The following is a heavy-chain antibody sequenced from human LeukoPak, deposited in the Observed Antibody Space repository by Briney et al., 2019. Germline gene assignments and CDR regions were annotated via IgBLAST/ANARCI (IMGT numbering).Heavy chain of an antibody. V-gene: IGHV5-51*01. D-gene: IGHD1-26*01. CDR3: ARSGSYLTRDWFDP. Sequence: GESLKISCKGSGYSFTSYWIGWVRQMPGKGLGWMGIIYPGESDTRYIPSFQGQVTISGDKSISTAYLQWSSLKASDTAMYYCARSGSYLTRDWFDPWGQGTLVTVSS. CDR2: IYPGESDT. CDR1: GYSFTSYW. J-gene: IGHJ5*02.